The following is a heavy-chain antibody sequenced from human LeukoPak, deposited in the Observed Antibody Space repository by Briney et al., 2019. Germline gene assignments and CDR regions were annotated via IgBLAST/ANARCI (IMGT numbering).Heavy chain of an antibody. J-gene: IGHJ4*02. CDR3: AKDSRRWGDLSSSGYVFDY. D-gene: IGHD3-22*01. V-gene: IGHV3-21*04. CDR1: GFTFSSYS. CDR2: ISSSSSYI. Sequence: PGGSLRLSCAASGFTFSSYSMNWVRQAPGKGLEWVSSISSSSSYIYYADSVKGRFTISRDNAKNSLYLQMNSLRAEDTAVYYCAKDSRRWGDLSSSGYVFDYRGQGTLVTVSS.